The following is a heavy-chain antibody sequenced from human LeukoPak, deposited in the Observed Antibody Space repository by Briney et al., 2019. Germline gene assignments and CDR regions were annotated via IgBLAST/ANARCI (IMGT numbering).Heavy chain of an antibody. CDR1: GFTFSSYG. CDR2: ISYDGSNK. CDR3: ARASDYDFGWFDP. J-gene: IGHJ5*02. D-gene: IGHD5-12*01. Sequence: GGSLRLSCAASGFTFSSYGMHWVRQAPGKGLEWVAVISYDGSNKYYADSVKGRFTISRDNSKNTLYLQMNGLRAEDTAVYYCARASDYDFGWFDPWGQGTLVTVSS. V-gene: IGHV3-30*03.